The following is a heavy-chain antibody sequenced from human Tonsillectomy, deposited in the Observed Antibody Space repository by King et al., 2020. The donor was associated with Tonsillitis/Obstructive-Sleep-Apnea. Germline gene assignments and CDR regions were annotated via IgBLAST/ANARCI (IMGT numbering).Heavy chain of an antibody. J-gene: IGHJ4*02. CDR2: ISGSGGST. D-gene: IGHD2-15*01. CDR3: AIYCSGGSCYPLVDY. V-gene: IGHV3-23*04. CDR1: GFTFSSYA. Sequence: VQLVESGGGLVQPGGSLRLSCAASGFTFSSYAMRWVRQPPGKGLEWVSGISGSGGSTYYAASVKGRFTISRNNSKNTLYLQMNILRAEEPAVYFCAIYCSGGSCYPLVDYWGQGTLVTVSS.